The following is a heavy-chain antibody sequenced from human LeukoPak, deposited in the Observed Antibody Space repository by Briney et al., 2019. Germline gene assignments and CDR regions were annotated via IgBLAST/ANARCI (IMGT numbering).Heavy chain of an antibody. V-gene: IGHV3-23*01. Sequence: GGSLRLSCVASGFTFSSYTMNWVRQAPGKGLEWVSTISGSADRTYYADSVKGRFTISRDNSKNTLYLQMKSLRAEDTAVYYCARDGSSPGPPDYWGQGTLVAVSS. CDR2: ISGSADRT. D-gene: IGHD6-6*01. J-gene: IGHJ4*02. CDR3: ARDGSSPGPPDY. CDR1: GFTFSSYT.